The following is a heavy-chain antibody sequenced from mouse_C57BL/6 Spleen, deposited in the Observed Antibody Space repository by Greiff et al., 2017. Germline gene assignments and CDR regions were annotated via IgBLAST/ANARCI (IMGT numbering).Heavy chain of an antibody. V-gene: IGHV1-72*01. CDR3: ARDYGSSLSYWYFDV. J-gene: IGHJ1*03. CDR1: GYTFTSYW. D-gene: IGHD1-1*01. CDR2: IDPNSGGT. Sequence: QVQLQQPGAELVKPGASVKLSCKASGYTFTSYWMHWVKQRPGRGLEWIGRIDPNSGGTKYNEKFKSKATLTVNKPSSTAYMQLSSLTSEDSAVYYCARDYGSSLSYWYFDVWGTGTTVTVSS.